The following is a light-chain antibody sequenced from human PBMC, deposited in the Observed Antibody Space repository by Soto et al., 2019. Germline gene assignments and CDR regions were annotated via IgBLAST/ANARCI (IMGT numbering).Light chain of an antibody. J-gene: IGKJ5*01. CDR3: QQYGGSPPIT. CDR2: GAS. CDR1: QSVSSSY. Sequence: EIVLTQSPGTLSLSPGERATLSCRASQSVSSSYLAWYQQKPGQAPRLLIYGASSRATGIPDRFCGSGAGTDLSITISSLEPEDFAAYYCQQYGGSPPITFGQGTRLEIK. V-gene: IGKV3-20*01.